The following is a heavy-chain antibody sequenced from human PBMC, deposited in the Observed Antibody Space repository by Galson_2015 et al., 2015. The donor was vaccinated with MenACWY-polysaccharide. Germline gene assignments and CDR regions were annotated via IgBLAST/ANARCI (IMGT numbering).Heavy chain of an antibody. CDR1: GFTVSSNS. Sequence: SLRLSCAASGFTVSSNSMTWVRQAPGKGLEWVSVISDRVDSTHYADSAKGRFTVSRDNSRNTLYLQMNSLRGDDTAVYFCARGSNIWKYLDYWGQGALVTVSS. V-gene: IGHV3-23*01. D-gene: IGHD2/OR15-2a*01. J-gene: IGHJ4*02. CDR3: ARGSNIWKYLDY. CDR2: ISDRVDST.